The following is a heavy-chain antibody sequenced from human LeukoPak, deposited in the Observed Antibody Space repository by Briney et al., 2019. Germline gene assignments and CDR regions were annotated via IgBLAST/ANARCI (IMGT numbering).Heavy chain of an antibody. D-gene: IGHD3-9*01. CDR2: INHSGST. CDR1: GFTFSSYE. CDR3: ARVILTGALDY. Sequence: GSLRLSCAASGFTFSSYELNWVRQPPGKGLEWIGEINHSGSTNYNPSLKSRVTISVDTSKNQFSLKLSSVTAADTAVYYCARVILTGALDYWGQGTLVTVSS. J-gene: IGHJ4*02. V-gene: IGHV4-34*01.